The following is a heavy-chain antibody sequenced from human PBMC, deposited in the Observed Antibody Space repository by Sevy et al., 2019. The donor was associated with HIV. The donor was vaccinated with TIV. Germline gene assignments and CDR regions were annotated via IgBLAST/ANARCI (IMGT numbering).Heavy chain of an antibody. V-gene: IGHV3-21*01. Sequence: GGSLRLSCAASGFTFSSYSMNWVRQAPGKGLEWVSSISSSSSYIYYADSVKGRFTISRDNAKNSLYLQMNSLRAEDTAVYYCARTPFDYANYYYGMDVWGQRTTVTVSS. CDR2: ISSSSSYI. J-gene: IGHJ6*02. CDR3: ARTPFDYANYYYGMDV. D-gene: IGHD4-17*01. CDR1: GFTFSSYS.